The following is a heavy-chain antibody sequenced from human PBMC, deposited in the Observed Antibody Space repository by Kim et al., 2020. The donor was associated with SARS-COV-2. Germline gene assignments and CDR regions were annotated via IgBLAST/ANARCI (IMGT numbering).Heavy chain of an antibody. Sequence: GRFTISRDNAKNSLYLQMNSLRAEDTAVYYCARSIRYSGYEYYYYYGMDVWGQGTTVTVSS. D-gene: IGHD5-12*01. CDR3: ARSIRYSGYEYYYYYGMDV. J-gene: IGHJ6*02. V-gene: IGHV3-11*06.